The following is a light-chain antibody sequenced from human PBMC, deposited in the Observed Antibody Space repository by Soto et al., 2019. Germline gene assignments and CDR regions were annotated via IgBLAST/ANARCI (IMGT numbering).Light chain of an antibody. CDR3: LQLNTYPWT. Sequence: IQMTQSPSTLSASVGDRVTITCRASQSVSDWLAWYQQKPGNPPKLLIYDTSRLESAVPSRFSASGSGTEFTLTISSLQPEDVATYYCLQLNTYPWTFGQGTKVDIK. V-gene: IGKV1-5*01. CDR1: QSVSDW. J-gene: IGKJ1*01. CDR2: DTS.